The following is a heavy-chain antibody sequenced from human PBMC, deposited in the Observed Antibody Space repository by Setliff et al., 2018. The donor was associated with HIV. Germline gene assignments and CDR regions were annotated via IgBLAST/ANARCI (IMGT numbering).Heavy chain of an antibody. CDR3: ARGTRDYDLLTGYYGGAFDI. CDR1: GGSISSSSYY. J-gene: IGHJ3*02. V-gene: IGHV4-39*07. Sequence: KPSETLSLTCNVSGGSISSSSYYWGWIRQPPGKGLEWIGTLFHIGSAYYNPSLKSRVTISVHTSNNQFSLKLSSVTAADTAVYYCARGTRDYDLLTGYYGGAFDIWGQGTTVTVSS. D-gene: IGHD3-9*01. CDR2: LFHIGSA.